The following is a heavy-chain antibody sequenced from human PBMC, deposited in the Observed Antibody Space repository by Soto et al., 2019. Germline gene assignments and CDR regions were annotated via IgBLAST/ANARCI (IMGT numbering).Heavy chain of an antibody. J-gene: IGHJ4*02. Sequence: QVQVVQSGAEVKQPGSSVKVSCKTSGGTFSTYAIYWVRQAPGQGLEWMGAIIPLFGTADYAQKFQGRVTITADESTSTAYMELSSLRSEDTAVYYCARPKGSYSSGYYYFDYWGQGTLVTVSS. CDR3: ARPKGSYSSGYYYFDY. CDR2: IIPLFGTA. V-gene: IGHV1-69*01. D-gene: IGHD6-19*01. CDR1: GGTFSTYA.